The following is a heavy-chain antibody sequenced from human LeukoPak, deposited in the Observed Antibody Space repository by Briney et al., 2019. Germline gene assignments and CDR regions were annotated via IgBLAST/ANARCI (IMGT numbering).Heavy chain of an antibody. CDR1: GYIFTSYW. J-gene: IGHJ6*03. D-gene: IGHD1-14*01. CDR2: IYPGDSGT. V-gene: IGHV5-51*01. Sequence: PGESLKISCKASGYIFTSYWIGWVRQMPGKGLEWMGIIYPGDSGTRYSPSFQGQVTISADNSISTAYLQWSSLEASDTAMYYCARAHGIYYMDVWGKGTTVAVSS. CDR3: ARAHGIYYMDV.